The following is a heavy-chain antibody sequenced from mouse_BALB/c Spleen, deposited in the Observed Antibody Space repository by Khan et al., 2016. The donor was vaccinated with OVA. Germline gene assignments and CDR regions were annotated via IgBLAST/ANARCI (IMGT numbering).Heavy chain of an antibody. Sequence: VQLQQSGPGLVKPSQSLSLTCTVTGYSITSGYGWNWIRQFPGNQLEWMGYISYSGSTNYNPSLKSQISITRDTSKNQFFLQLNSVTTEDTATYYCARTARIKYWGQGTTLTVSS. J-gene: IGHJ2*01. D-gene: IGHD1-2*01. CDR2: ISYSGST. CDR1: GYSITSGYG. CDR3: ARTARIKY. V-gene: IGHV3-2*02.